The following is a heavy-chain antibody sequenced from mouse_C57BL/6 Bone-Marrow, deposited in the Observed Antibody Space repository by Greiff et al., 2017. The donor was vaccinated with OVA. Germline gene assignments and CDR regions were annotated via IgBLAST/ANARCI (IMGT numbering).Heavy chain of an antibody. D-gene: IGHD1-1*01. J-gene: IGHJ3*01. Sequence: QVQLQQPGAELVKPGASVKLSCKASGYTFTSYWMHWVKQRPGQGLEWIGMIHPNSGSTNYNEKFKSKATLTVDKSSSTAYMQLSSLTSEDSAVYYCARMGYYGSSPWFAYWGQGTLVTVSA. CDR2: IHPNSGST. CDR1: GYTFTSYW. V-gene: IGHV1-64*01. CDR3: ARMGYYGSSPWFAY.